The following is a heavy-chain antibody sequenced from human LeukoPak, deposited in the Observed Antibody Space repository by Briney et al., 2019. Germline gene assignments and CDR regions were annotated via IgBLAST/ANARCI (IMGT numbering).Heavy chain of an antibody. J-gene: IGHJ4*02. V-gene: IGHV3-23*01. CDR2: IGGDADGT. CDR3: VHPTGEGWFYFPY. CDR1: GFTVTNFA. Sequence: GSLRLSCAASGFTVTNFAIAWVRQDTGKGLEWVAAIGGDADGTTYPDRVRGRFFLSRDSSKNTLYLQMNVLTVEDTAVYHCVHPTGEGWFYFPYWGQGTPVTVSS. D-gene: IGHD7-27*01.